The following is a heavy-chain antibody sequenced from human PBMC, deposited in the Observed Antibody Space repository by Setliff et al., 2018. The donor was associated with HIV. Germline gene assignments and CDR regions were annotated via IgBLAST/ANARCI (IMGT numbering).Heavy chain of an antibody. CDR3: AKDGGELC. CDR2: INPNSGGT. CDR1: DYTFTSYG. Sequence: ASVKVSCKASDYTFTSYGISWVRQAPGQGLEWMGRINPNSGGTNYAQKFQGRVTMTRDTSINTAYMELSRLRSDDTAMYYCAKDGGELCWGQGTLVTVSS. D-gene: IGHD2-21*01. J-gene: IGHJ4*02. V-gene: IGHV1-2*06.